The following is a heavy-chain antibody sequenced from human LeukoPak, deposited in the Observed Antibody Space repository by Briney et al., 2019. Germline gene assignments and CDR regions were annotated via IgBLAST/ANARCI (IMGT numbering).Heavy chain of an antibody. V-gene: IGHV1-18*01. CDR2: ISAYNGNT. Sequence: ASVKVSCKASGYTFTSYGISWVRQAPGQGLEWMGWISAYNGNTNYAQKLQGRVTMTTDTSTSTAYMELRSLSSDDTAVYYCARVGIVSSWSLNWFDPWGQGTLVTVSS. CDR3: ARVGIVSSWSLNWFDP. CDR1: GYTFTSYG. D-gene: IGHD6-13*01. J-gene: IGHJ5*02.